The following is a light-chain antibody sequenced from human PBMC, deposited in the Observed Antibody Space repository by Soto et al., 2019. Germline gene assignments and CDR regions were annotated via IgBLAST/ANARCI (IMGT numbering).Light chain of an antibody. CDR1: QSLAGNY. J-gene: IGKJ3*01. CDR3: QQYVSKTT. V-gene: IGKV3-20*01. Sequence: DIVLTQSPGTLSLSPGETATLSCRASQSLAGNYLAWYQQKPGQAPRLLISGASSRVTGIPDRFSGSGSGTDFTLTISGLEPEDFAVYYCQQYVSKTTFGPGTKVDIK. CDR2: GAS.